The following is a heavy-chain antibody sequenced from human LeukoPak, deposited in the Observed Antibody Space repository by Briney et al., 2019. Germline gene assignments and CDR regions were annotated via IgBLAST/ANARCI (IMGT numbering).Heavy chain of an antibody. CDR2: IYHSGST. D-gene: IGHD1-26*01. CDR3: ARAGGSGSYSLFDY. J-gene: IGHJ4*02. Sequence: SETLSLTCAVSGGSISSGGYSWSWIRQPPGKGLEWIGYIYHSGSTYYNPSLKSRVTISVDRSKNQFSLKLSSVTAADTAVYYCARAGGSGSYSLFDYWGQGTLVTVSS. CDR1: GGSISSGGYS. V-gene: IGHV4-30-2*01.